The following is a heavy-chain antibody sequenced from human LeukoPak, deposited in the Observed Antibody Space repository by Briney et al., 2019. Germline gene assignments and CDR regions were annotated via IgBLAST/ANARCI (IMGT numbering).Heavy chain of an antibody. D-gene: IGHD1-26*01. Sequence: GGSLRLSCVGPLDSFSESAMSSGCQAPGKGLEWVSGISGSGGTTYYADSVRGRFTISRDNPKKTLYLQMNSLRAEDTAVYYCAIRGYCVGARDYSYGMLVWGQGTTVTVSS. V-gene: IGHV3-23*01. J-gene: IGHJ6*02. CDR1: DSFSESA. CDR2: ISGSGGTT. CDR3: AIRGYCVGARDYSYGMLV.